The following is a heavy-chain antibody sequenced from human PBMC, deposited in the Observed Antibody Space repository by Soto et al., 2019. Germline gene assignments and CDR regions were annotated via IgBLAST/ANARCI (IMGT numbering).Heavy chain of an antibody. V-gene: IGHV3-21*01. CDR2: ISSSSSYI. J-gene: IGHJ2*01. D-gene: IGHD2-2*01. Sequence: EVQLVESGGGLVKPGGSLRLSCAASGFTFSSYSMNWVRQAPGKGLEWVSSISSSSSYIYYADSVKGRFTISRDNAKNSLYLQMNSMRAEDTAVYYCARGGGVVVPAASVYWYFDLWGRGTLVTVSS. CDR1: GFTFSSYS. CDR3: ARGGGVVVPAASVYWYFDL.